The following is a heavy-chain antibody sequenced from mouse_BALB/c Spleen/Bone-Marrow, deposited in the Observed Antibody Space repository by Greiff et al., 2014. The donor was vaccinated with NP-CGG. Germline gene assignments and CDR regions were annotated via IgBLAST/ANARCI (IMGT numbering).Heavy chain of an antibody. CDR2: ISGYYGDA. CDR3: ARSGKVRNAMDY. V-gene: IGHV1S137*01. D-gene: IGHD2-14*01. Sequence: VKLQESGAKLVRPGVSVKISCKGSGYTFTDHAIHWVKRSHAKSLEWIGVISGYYGDAIYNQKFKGKATMTVDKSSSTAYRELARLTSEDSAIYYCARSGKVRNAMDYWGQGTSVTVSS. CDR1: GYTFTDHA. J-gene: IGHJ4*01.